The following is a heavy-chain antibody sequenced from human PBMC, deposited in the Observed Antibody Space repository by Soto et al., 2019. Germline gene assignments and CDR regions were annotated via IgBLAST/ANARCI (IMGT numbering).Heavy chain of an antibody. J-gene: IGHJ5*01. CDR2: IYSNGNT. V-gene: IGHV4-31*03. CDR3: ARLGCSGGSCRRIGWFDP. CDR1: GGSISSGGYY. D-gene: IGHD2-15*01. Sequence: PSETLSLTCTVSGGSISSGGYYWSWIRQHPGTGLEWIGYIYSNGNTYCNPSLKSRVTISVDTSQNQFSLKLSSVTAADTAVYYCARLGCSGGSCRRIGWFDPWGQGILVTVSS.